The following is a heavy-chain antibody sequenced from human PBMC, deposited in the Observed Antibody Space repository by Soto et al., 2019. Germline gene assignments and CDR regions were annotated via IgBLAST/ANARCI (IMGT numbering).Heavy chain of an antibody. V-gene: IGHV1-69*05. D-gene: IGHD5-18*01. Sequence: QVQLVQSGAEVKKPGSSVKVSCKASGGTFSSYAISWVRQAPGQGLEWMGGIIPIFGTANYAQKFQGRVTITXXDXTXXAYRELSSLRSEDTAVYYCAREGAAMDYYYCGMDVWGQGTTVTVSS. CDR3: AREGAAMDYYYCGMDV. J-gene: IGHJ6*02. CDR2: IIPIFGTA. CDR1: GGTFSSYA.